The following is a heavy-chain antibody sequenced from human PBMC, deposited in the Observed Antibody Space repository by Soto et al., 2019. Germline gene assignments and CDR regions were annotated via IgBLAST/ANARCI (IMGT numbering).Heavy chain of an antibody. Sequence: EVQLVESGGGLVQPGRSLRLSCAASGFTFDDYAMHWVRQAPGKGLEWVSGISWNSGSIGYADSVKGRFTISRDNAKNSLYLQMNSLRAEDTALYYCARGRIDRLSVTVTTFWFDYWGQGTLVTVSS. V-gene: IGHV3-9*01. CDR1: GFTFDDYA. CDR3: ARGRIDRLSVTVTTFWFDY. CDR2: ISWNSGSI. J-gene: IGHJ4*02. D-gene: IGHD4-17*01.